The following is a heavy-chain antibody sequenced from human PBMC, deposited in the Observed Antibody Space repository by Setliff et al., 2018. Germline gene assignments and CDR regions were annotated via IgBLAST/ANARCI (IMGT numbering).Heavy chain of an antibody. CDR3: ALQGGGSGSYYNLWRPLFWY. D-gene: IGHD3-10*01. CDR2: IRGRTDNYAT. CDR1: GFSFSGSA. Sequence: GGSLRLSCAASGFSFSGSAVYWVRQASVKGLEWIGRIRGRTDNYATAYAASVRGRFTISRDNAKNSLYLQMNSLRAEGTAVYYCALQGGGSGSYYNLWRPLFWYWGQGTLVTVSS. V-gene: IGHV3-73*01. J-gene: IGHJ4*01.